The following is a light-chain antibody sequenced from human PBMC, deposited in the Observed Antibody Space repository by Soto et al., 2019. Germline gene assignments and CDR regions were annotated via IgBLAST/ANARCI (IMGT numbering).Light chain of an antibody. Sequence: EIVMTQSPATLSVSPGESATLSCRASQSISGNLAWYQQKPGLAPRLLIYHTSTRATGVPARFSGSGSGTEFSLTISSLHSEDFAFYYCQRYDNWPLTFGGGSKVDIK. CDR2: HTS. V-gene: IGKV3-15*01. CDR1: QSISGN. J-gene: IGKJ4*01. CDR3: QRYDNWPLT.